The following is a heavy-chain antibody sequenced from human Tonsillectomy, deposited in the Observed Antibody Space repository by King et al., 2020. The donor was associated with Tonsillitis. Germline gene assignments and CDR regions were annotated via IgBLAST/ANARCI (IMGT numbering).Heavy chain of an antibody. CDR3: AGHRIWFGELRGDY. D-gene: IGHD3-10*01. Sequence: QLQESGPGLVKPSETLSLTCTVSGGSISSSSYYWGWIRQPPGKGLEWIGSIYYSGSTYYNPSLKSRVTISVDTSKNQFSLKLSSVTAADTAVYYCAGHRIWFGELRGDYWGQGTLVTVSS. CDR1: GGSISSSSYY. J-gene: IGHJ4*02. CDR2: IYYSGST. V-gene: IGHV4-39*01.